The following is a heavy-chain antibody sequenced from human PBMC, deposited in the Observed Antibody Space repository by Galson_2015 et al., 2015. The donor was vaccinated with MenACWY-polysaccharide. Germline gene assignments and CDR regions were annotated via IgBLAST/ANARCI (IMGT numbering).Heavy chain of an antibody. CDR1: GFSLSTSGVG. CDR3: AHRRGYYYDSSGYRDWGWFDP. CDR2: IYWDDDK. D-gene: IGHD3-22*01. Sequence: PALVKPTQTLTLTCTFSGFSLSTSGVGVGWIRQPPGKALEWLALIYWDDDKRYCPSLKSRLTITKDTSKNQVVLTMTNMDPVDTATYYCAHRRGYYYDSSGYRDWGWFDPWGQGTLVTVSS. V-gene: IGHV2-5*02. J-gene: IGHJ5*02.